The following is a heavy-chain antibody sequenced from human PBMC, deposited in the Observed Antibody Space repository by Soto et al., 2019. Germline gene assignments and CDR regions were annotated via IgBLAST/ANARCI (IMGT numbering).Heavy chain of an antibody. CDR3: ASGIQLWLRRINNGYSG. Sequence: QVQLVQSGAEVKKPESSVKVSCKAPGGTFSTYAIICVRQAPGQGLEWMGGIIPMFGTANCAQRFQDRVTITADEDPNTVYMELSRLRSEDTAVYFCASGIQLWLRRINNGYSGWGQGTLVTVSS. J-gene: IGHJ4*02. CDR2: IIPMFGTA. D-gene: IGHD5-18*01. CDR1: GGTFSTYA. V-gene: IGHV1-69*12.